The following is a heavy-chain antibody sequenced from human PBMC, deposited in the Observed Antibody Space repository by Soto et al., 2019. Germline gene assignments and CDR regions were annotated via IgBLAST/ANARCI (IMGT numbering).Heavy chain of an antibody. CDR3: TTILWFGEGPNYYYGMDV. D-gene: IGHD3-10*01. Sequence: EVQLVESGGGLVKPGGSLRLSCAASGFTFSNAWMSWVRQAPGKGLEWVGRIKSKTDGGTTDYAAPVKGRFTISRDDSKNTLYLQMNSLKTEDTAVYYCTTILWFGEGPNYYYGMDVWGQGTTVTVSS. V-gene: IGHV3-15*01. J-gene: IGHJ6*02. CDR2: IKSKTDGGTT. CDR1: GFTFSNAW.